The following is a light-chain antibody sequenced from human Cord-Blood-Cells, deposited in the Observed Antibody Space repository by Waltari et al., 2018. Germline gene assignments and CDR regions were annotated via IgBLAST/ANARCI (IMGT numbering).Light chain of an antibody. CDR3: QQYNSWPLT. V-gene: IGKV3-15*01. Sequence: IVMTQSPATLSVSPGERATLSFRASQSVSSNLAWYQQKPGHAPRLRIYGASTRATGIPARFSGSGSVTDFTLTISSLHSEDFAVYYCQQYNSWPLTFGGGTKVEIK. CDR2: GAS. CDR1: QSVSSN. J-gene: IGKJ4*01.